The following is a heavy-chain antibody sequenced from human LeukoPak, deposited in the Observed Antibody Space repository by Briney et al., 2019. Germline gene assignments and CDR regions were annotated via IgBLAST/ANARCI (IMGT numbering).Heavy chain of an antibody. CDR2: INSDGSST. CDR1: GFTFSSYW. V-gene: IGHV3-74*01. CDR3: ARDGTLDAFDI. J-gene: IGHJ3*02. D-gene: IGHD1-26*01. Sequence: GGPLRLSCAASGFTFSSYWMHWVRQAPGKGLVWVSRINSDGSSTSYADSVKGRFTISRDNAKNTLYLQMNSLRAEDTAVYYCARDGTLDAFDIWGQGTMVTVSS.